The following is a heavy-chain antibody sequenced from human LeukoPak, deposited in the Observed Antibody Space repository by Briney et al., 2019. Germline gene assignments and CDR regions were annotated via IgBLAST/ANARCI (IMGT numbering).Heavy chain of an antibody. J-gene: IGHJ6*04. CDR3: ARHGDYYDSSGPLDV. V-gene: IGHV4-59*08. CDR1: DGSISSYY. Sequence: SETLSLTCTVSDGSISSYYWSWIRQPPGKGLEWIGYMFYSGITNYNPSLKSRVTISVDTSKNQFSLKLSSVTAADTAVYYCARHGDYYDSSGPLDVWGKGTTVTISS. CDR2: MFYSGIT. D-gene: IGHD3-22*01.